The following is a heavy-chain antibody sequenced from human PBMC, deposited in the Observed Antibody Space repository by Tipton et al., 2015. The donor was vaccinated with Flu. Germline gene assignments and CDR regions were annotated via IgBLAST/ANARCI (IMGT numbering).Heavy chain of an antibody. CDR2: VHQTGIT. Sequence: TLSLTCSVSGDSIGSDYFWAWIRQPPGKGLEWIGNVHQTGITYYNPSLTSRVTLAVDRPRNQFSLRLTSVTAADTAVYYCARHQSSSLLPFDYWGQGTLVTVSS. CDR3: ARHQSSSLLPFDY. D-gene: IGHD6-6*01. J-gene: IGHJ4*02. V-gene: IGHV4-38-2*01. CDR1: GDSIGSDYF.